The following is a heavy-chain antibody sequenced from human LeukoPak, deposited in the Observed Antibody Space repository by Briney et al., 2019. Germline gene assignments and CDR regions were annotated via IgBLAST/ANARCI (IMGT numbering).Heavy chain of an antibody. CDR1: GGSISTYY. J-gene: IGHJ4*02. CDR2: IHYSGST. V-gene: IGHV4-59*01. D-gene: IGHD6-13*01. CDR3: AREYSSFEY. Sequence: SEPLSLTCTVSGGSISTYYWSWIRQPPGKGLEWIGYIHYSGSTDYNPSLRSRVTISVDTSKNQLSLKLTSVTAADTAVYYCAREYSSFEYWGQGTLVTVSS.